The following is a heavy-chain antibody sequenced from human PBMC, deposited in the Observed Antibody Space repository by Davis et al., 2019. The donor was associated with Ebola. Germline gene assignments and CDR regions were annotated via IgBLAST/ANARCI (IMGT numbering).Heavy chain of an antibody. Sequence: ASVKVSCKASGYTFTGYYIHWVRQAPGQGLEWMGIINPSGGSTTYAQKFQGRVTMTRDTSTRTVYMELSSLRSEDTAVYYCARDRSTSFLREYYYGMDVWGQGTTVTVSS. CDR3: ARDRSTSFLREYYYGMDV. J-gene: IGHJ6*02. CDR1: GYTFTGYY. V-gene: IGHV1-46*01. CDR2: INPSGGST. D-gene: IGHD2-2*01.